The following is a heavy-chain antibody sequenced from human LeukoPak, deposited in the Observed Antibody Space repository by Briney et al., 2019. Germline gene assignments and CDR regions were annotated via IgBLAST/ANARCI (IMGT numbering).Heavy chain of an antibody. CDR2: IYYSGST. D-gene: IGHD4-23*01. Sequence: SETLSLTCTVSGGSISTYYWSWIRQPPGKGLEWVGYIYYSGSTNYNPYLKSRVTTSVDTSNNQFSLKLSSVTAADTAVYYCARETGTVVDYWGQGTLVTVSS. J-gene: IGHJ4*02. CDR3: ARETGTVVDY. V-gene: IGHV4-59*01. CDR1: GGSISTYY.